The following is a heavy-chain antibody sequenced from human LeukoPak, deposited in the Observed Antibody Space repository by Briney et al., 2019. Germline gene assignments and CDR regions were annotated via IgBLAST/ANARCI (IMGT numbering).Heavy chain of an antibody. D-gene: IGHD7-27*01. CDR2: IYYSGST. Sequence: SETLSLTCTVSGGSISSGDYYWSWIRQPPGKGLEWIVYIYYSGSTYYNPSLKSRVTISVDTSKTQFSLKLSSVTAADTAVYYCARDAHWGLGWFDPWGQGTLVTVSS. V-gene: IGHV4-30-4*08. CDR1: GGSISSGDYY. CDR3: ARDAHWGLGWFDP. J-gene: IGHJ5*02.